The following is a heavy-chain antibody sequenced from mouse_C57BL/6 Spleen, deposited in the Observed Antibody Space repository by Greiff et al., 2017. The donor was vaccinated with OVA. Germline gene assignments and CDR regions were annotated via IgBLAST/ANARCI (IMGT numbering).Heavy chain of an antibody. Sequence: VKLMESDAELVKPGASVKISCKVSGYTFTDHTIHWMKQRPEQGLEWIGYIYPRDGSTKYNEKFKGKATLTADKSSSTAYMQLNSLTSEDSAVYFCARGGYYGSSYAMDYWGQGTSVTVSS. D-gene: IGHD1-1*01. CDR2: IYPRDGST. CDR1: GYTFTDHT. V-gene: IGHV1-78*01. J-gene: IGHJ4*01. CDR3: ARGGYYGSSYAMDY.